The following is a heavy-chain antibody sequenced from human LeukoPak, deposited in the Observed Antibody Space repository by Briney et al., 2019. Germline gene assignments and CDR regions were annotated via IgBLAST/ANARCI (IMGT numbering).Heavy chain of an antibody. CDR3: ARDLDYYDSSGYVDY. Sequence: GGSLRLSCAASGFTFSSYSMNWVRQAPGKGLEWVSSISSSSSYIYYADSVKGRFTISRDNAKNSLYLQMNSLGAEDTAVYYCARDLDYYDSSGYVDYWGQGTLVTVSS. CDR2: ISSSSSYI. CDR1: GFTFSSYS. D-gene: IGHD3-22*01. J-gene: IGHJ4*02. V-gene: IGHV3-21*01.